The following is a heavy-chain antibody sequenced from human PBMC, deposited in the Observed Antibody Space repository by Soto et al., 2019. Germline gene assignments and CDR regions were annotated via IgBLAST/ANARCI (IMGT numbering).Heavy chain of an antibody. Sequence: GESLKISCKGSGYIFTSYWIGWVRQMPGKGLEWIGIIYPGDSDTRYSPSFQGQVTISADKSISTAYLQWSSLKASDTAMYYCARLFTMVRGVFNWFDPWGQGTLVTVSS. D-gene: IGHD3-10*01. CDR2: IYPGDSDT. CDR1: GYIFTSYW. V-gene: IGHV5-51*01. J-gene: IGHJ5*02. CDR3: ARLFTMVRGVFNWFDP.